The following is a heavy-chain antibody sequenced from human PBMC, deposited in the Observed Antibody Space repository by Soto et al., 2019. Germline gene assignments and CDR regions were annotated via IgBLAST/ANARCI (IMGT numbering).Heavy chain of an antibody. CDR2: IIPIFGTA. D-gene: IGHD4-17*01. V-gene: IGHV1-69*13. Sequence: ASVKVSCKASGGTFSSYAISWVRQAPGQGLEWMGGIIPIFGTANYAQKFQGRVTITADQSTSTAYMELSSLRSEDTAVYYCARGGTTVTTGIFDYWGQGTLVTVSS. CDR1: GGTFSSYA. J-gene: IGHJ4*02. CDR3: ARGGTTVTTGIFDY.